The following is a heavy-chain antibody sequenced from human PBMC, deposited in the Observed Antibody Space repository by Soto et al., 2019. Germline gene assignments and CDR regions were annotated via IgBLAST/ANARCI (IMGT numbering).Heavy chain of an antibody. V-gene: IGHV4-59*11. CDR2: VYYNGIT. CDR1: GVSINNHY. CDR3: TRANWYSEY. J-gene: IGHJ4*02. D-gene: IGHD7-27*01. Sequence: QVQLQESGPGLVKPSETLSLTCTVSGVSINNHYWSWIRQPPGKGLEWLGYVYYNGITNYNPSLKSRVTISVDTSKNQLSLTLTSLTAADTAIYYCTRANWYSEYWGQGTLVTVSS.